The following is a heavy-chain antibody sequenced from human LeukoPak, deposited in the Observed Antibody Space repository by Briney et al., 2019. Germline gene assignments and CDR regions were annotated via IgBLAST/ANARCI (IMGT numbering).Heavy chain of an antibody. CDR2: IKSKTDGGTT. J-gene: IGHJ4*02. CDR3: TTEDCTNGVCYRVDY. CDR1: GFTFSNAW. V-gene: IGHV3-15*01. D-gene: IGHD2-8*01. Sequence: GGSLRLSCAASGFTFSNAWMSWVHQAPVKGLEWVGRIKSKTDGGTTDYAAPVKGRFTISRDNSKNTLYLQMNSLKTEDTAVYYCTTEDCTNGVCYRVDYWGQGTLVTVSS.